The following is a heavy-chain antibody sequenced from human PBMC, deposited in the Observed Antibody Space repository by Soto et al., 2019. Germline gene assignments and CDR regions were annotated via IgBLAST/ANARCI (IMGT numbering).Heavy chain of an antibody. D-gene: IGHD6-19*01. Sequence: GSGPTLVNPTQTLTLTCTFSAFSLSTSGEGVAWIRQPPGKALEWLALIYWDDDKRLSPALEKRLTITKDTSNNQVVVTMANMDPVDTATYYCAHRRVGYMVAVEGGAFDIWGQGTTVTVSS. V-gene: IGHV2-5*02. CDR1: AFSLSTSGEG. J-gene: IGHJ3*02. CDR3: AHRRVGYMVAVEGGAFDI. CDR2: IYWDDDK.